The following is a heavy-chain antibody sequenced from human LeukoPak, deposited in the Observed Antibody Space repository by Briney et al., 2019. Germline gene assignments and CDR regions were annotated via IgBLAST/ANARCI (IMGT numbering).Heavy chain of an antibody. CDR3: ARHDNWAFDY. CDR2: INQDGSAK. J-gene: IGHJ4*02. CDR1: GFTFRSHW. V-gene: IGHV3-7*01. Sequence: PGGSLRLSCTASGFTFRSHWMTWVRQAPGKGLEWVANINQDGSAKYYVDSVKSRFTISRDNTKNSLYLQINSLRAEDTAVYYCARHDNWAFDYWGRGTLVTVSS. D-gene: IGHD1-20*01.